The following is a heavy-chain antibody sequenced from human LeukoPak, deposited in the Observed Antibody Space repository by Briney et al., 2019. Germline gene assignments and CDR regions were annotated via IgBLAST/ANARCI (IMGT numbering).Heavy chain of an antibody. Sequence: SVKVSCKASGYTFTGYYMHWVRQAPGQGLEWMGGIIPIFGTANYAQKFQGRVTITTDESTSTAYMELSSLRSEDTAVYYCARAREYCGGDCWPHYYYMDVWGKGTTVTVSS. V-gene: IGHV1-69*05. D-gene: IGHD2-21*01. J-gene: IGHJ6*03. CDR3: ARAREYCGGDCWPHYYYMDV. CDR1: GYTFTGYY. CDR2: IIPIFGTA.